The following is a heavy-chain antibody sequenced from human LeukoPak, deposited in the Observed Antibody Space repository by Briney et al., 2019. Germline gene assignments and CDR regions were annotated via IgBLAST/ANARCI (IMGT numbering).Heavy chain of an antibody. CDR3: ASGILDYDFWSGSLYFDY. Sequence: GGSLRLSCAASGFTFSSYSMNWVRQAPGKGLEWVSSISSSSSYIYYADSVKGRFTISRDNAKNSPYLQMNSLRAEDTAVYYCASGILDYDFWSGSLYFDYWGQGTLVTVSS. CDR2: ISSSSSYI. D-gene: IGHD3-3*01. CDR1: GFTFSSYS. V-gene: IGHV3-21*01. J-gene: IGHJ4*02.